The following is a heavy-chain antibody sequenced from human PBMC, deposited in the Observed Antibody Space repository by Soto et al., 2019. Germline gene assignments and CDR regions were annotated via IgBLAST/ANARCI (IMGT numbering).Heavy chain of an antibody. CDR1: GYTFTSYG. J-gene: IGHJ5*02. CDR3: ERGGAHFWTNNWFDP. Sequence: GASVKVSCKASGYTFTSYGISWVRQAPGQGLEWMGWISAYNGNTNYAQKLQGRVTMTTDTSTSTAYMELRSLRSDDTAVYYCERGGAHFWTNNWFDPWGKGNLVTVSS. CDR2: ISAYNGNT. D-gene: IGHD3-3*02. V-gene: IGHV1-18*01.